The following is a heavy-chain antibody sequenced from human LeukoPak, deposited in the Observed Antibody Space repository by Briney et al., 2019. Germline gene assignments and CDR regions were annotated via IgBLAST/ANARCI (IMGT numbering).Heavy chain of an antibody. J-gene: IGHJ4*02. CDR2: MNPNSGNT. V-gene: IGHV1-8*01. Sequence: ASVKVSCKASGYTFTSFDINWVRQATGQGLEWMGWMNPNSGNTGYAQKFQGRVTMTRNTSISTAYMELSSLRVEDTAVYYCAREKTGNLYFDYWGQGTLVTVSS. CDR1: GYTFTSFD. CDR3: AREKTGNLYFDY. D-gene: IGHD7-27*01.